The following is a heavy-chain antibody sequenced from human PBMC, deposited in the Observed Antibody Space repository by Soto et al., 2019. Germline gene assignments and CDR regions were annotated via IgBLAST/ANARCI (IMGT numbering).Heavy chain of an antibody. V-gene: IGHV1-46*01. CDR3: ARDGPDSSSSWYYYYYGMDV. J-gene: IGHJ6*02. CDR2: INPSGGST. CDR1: GYTFTSYY. D-gene: IGHD6-6*01. Sequence: ASVKVSCKASGYTFTSYYMHWVRQAPGQGLEWMGIINPSGGSTSYAQKFQGRVTMTRDTSTSTVYMEMSSLRSEDTAVYYCARDGPDSSSSWYYYYYGMDVWGQGTTVTVSS.